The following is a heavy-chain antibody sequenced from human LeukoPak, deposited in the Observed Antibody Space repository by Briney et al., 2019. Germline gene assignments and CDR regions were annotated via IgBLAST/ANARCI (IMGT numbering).Heavy chain of an antibody. D-gene: IGHD2-15*01. CDR3: AKDAHIVVVVAATYHNNYMDV. CDR2: IKQDGSEK. CDR1: GFTFSSYW. Sequence: GGSLRPSCAASGFTFSSYWMSWVRQAPGKGLEWVANIKQDGSEKYFVDSVKGRFTISRDNSKNTLYLQMNSLRAEDTAVYYCAKDAHIVVVVAATYHNNYMDVWGKGTTVTISS. J-gene: IGHJ6*03. V-gene: IGHV3-7*01.